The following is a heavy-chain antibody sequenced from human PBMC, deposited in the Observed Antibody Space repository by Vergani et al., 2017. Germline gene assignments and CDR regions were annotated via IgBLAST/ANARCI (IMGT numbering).Heavy chain of an antibody. CDR3: TTAWGLYYLHGEYFQY. CDR2: ISIGVGDI. CDR1: GFTFDTYT. Sequence: EVQLLESGGGLVQPGGSRRLSCAGAGFTFDTYTMAYVRPAPGKGLEWVATISIGVGDIFYADSVQGRFTISRDKSKNTLFLRMNSLKDEDTAVYYCTTAWGLYYLHGEYFQYWGRGTLVSVSS. J-gene: IGHJ1*01. V-gene: IGHV3-23*01. D-gene: IGHD3-10*01.